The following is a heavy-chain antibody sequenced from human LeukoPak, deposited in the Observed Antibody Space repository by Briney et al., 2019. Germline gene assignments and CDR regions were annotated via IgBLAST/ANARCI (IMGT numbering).Heavy chain of an antibody. J-gene: IGHJ4*02. CDR1: GFTFSSYG. D-gene: IGHD3-22*01. V-gene: IGHV3-30*03. CDR3: ASIGLIQGGGLYDSSGYYPIVDY. Sequence: QSGRSLRLSCAASGFTFSSYGMHWVRQAPGKGLEWVAVISYDGSNKYYADSVKGRFTISRDNSKNTLYLQMNSLRAEDTAVYYCASIGLIQGGGLYDSSGYYPIVDYWGQGTLVTVSS. CDR2: ISYDGSNK.